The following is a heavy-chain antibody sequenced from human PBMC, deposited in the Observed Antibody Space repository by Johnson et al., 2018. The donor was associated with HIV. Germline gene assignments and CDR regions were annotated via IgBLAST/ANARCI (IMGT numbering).Heavy chain of an antibody. CDR3: AKDRYIKGASTGFDI. D-gene: IGHD1-26*01. J-gene: IGHJ3*02. CDR2: ISYDGSNK. CDR1: GFTLSTYG. Sequence: QVQLVESGGGVVQPGRSLRLSCAASGFTLSTYGMHWVRQAPGKWLEWVAVISYDGSNKYYADSVKGRFTTSRDNSKNTLYLQMNILRSEDTAVYYCAKDRYIKGASTGFDIWGQGTMVTVSS. V-gene: IGHV3-30*18.